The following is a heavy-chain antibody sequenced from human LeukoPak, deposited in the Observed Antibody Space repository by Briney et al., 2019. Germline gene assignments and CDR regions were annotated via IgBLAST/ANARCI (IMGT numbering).Heavy chain of an antibody. V-gene: IGHV3-64*04. CDR2: ISSNGGST. J-gene: IGHJ4*02. Sequence: GGSLRLSCSASGFTFSSYAMHWVRQAPGKGLEYVSAISSNGGSTYYADSVKGRFTISRDNSKNTLYLQMNSLRAEDTAVYYCARGSWIQLWFIDYWGQGTLVTVSS. D-gene: IGHD5-18*01. CDR3: ARGSWIQLWFIDY. CDR1: GFTFSSYA.